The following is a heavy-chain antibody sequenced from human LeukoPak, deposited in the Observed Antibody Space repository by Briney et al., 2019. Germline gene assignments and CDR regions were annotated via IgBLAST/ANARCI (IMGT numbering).Heavy chain of an antibody. CDR3: AHRVGGWHYFDY. D-gene: IGHD6-19*01. CDR1: GFSLSTSGVG. V-gene: IGHV2-5*01. Sequence: SGPTLVKPTQTLTLTCTFSGFSLSTSGVGVGWIRQPPGKALEWLALIYWNDDKRYSPSLKSRLTITNGTSKNQVVLTMTNMDPVDTATYYCAHRVGGWHYFDYWGQGTLVTVSS. J-gene: IGHJ4*02. CDR2: IYWNDDK.